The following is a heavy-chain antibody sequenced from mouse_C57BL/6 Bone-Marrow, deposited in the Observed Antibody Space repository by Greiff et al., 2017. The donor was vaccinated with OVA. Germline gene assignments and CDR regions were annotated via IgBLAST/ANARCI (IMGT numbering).Heavy chain of an antibody. CDR1: GSHIEAAY. Sequence: AQLRGSGPERVRPGASGRLSGTASGSHIEAAYMHWVKQRPEQGLEWMGWIVPENGDTEYASKFKGKATLTADTSSSTAYMQLSSLTSEDTAVYYCATWVYDYDPDYWGQGTTLTVSS. D-gene: IGHD2-4*01. J-gene: IGHJ2*01. CDR2: IVPENGDT. V-gene: IGHV14-4*01. CDR3: ATWVYDYDPDY.